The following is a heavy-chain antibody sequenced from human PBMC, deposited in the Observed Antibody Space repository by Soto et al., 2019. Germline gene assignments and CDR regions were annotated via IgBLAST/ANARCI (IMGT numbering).Heavy chain of an antibody. J-gene: IGHJ5*02. D-gene: IGHD3-10*01. V-gene: IGHV1-69*13. CDR3: ARASGRSWYNWFDP. CDR1: GGNFSNSG. CDR2: IVPLFGTT. Sequence: SVKVSCKASGGNFSNSGISWVRQAPGQGLEYMGGIVPLFGTTNYAHKFRGRVTITADESTSTVYMEVSSLKSEDTAVHFCARASGRSWYNWFDPWGQGTLVTV.